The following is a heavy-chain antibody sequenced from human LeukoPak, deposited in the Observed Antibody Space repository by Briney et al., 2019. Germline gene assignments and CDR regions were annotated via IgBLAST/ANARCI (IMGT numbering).Heavy chain of an antibody. V-gene: IGHV3-23*01. Sequence: GGSLRLSCTTPGFPFRDFSMTWVRQAPGQGLEWISTTDSGGTSTYYAESVKGRFTISRDNSKDALYLQMSSLRVEDTAIYYCAKQSYARSLGEGGPGTLVTVS. CDR3: AKQSYARSLGE. CDR1: GFPFRDFS. D-gene: IGHD2-8*01. J-gene: IGHJ4*02. CDR2: TDSGGTST.